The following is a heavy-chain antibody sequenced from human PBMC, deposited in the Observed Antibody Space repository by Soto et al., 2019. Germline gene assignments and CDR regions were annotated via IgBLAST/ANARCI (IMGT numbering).Heavy chain of an antibody. J-gene: IGHJ4*02. CDR2: ISSSSSYI. D-gene: IGHD3-3*01. CDR1: GFTFSSYS. Sequence: EVQLVESGGGLVKPGGSLRLSCAASGFTFSSYSMNWVRQAPGKGLEWVSSISSSSSYIYYADSVKGRFTISRDNAKNSLYLQMNSLRAEDTAVYYCARDRGLFLRWGQVTLVTVSS. V-gene: IGHV3-21*01. CDR3: ARDRGLFLR.